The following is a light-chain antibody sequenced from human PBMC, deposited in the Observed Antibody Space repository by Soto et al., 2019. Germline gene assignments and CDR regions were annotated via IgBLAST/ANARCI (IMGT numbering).Light chain of an antibody. V-gene: IGLV2-14*01. J-gene: IGLJ2*01. CDR2: DVS. CDR1: SSDVGDYNY. CDR3: SSYTRSSALYVV. Sequence: QSALTQPASVSGSPGQSITISCTGTSSDVGDYNYVSWYQQHPGKAPQLMIYDVSNRPSGVSNRFSGSKSGNTASLTISGLQAEDEADYYCSSYTRSSALYVVFGGGTKLTVL.